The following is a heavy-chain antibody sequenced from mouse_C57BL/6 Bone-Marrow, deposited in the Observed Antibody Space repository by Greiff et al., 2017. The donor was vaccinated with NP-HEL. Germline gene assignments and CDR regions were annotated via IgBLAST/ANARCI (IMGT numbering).Heavy chain of an antibody. Sequence: EVHLPTSGPELVKPGASVRISCMASGYTFTDYYMNWVKQSHGKSLEWIGDINPNNGGIRYNQKFKGKATLTVDKSSSTTYMELRSLTSEDSAVYYCARATYYDYGGAMDFWGQGTSVTVSS. J-gene: IGHJ4*01. CDR1: GYTFTDYY. CDR3: ARATYYDYGGAMDF. V-gene: IGHV1-26*01. D-gene: IGHD2-4*01. CDR2: INPNNGGI.